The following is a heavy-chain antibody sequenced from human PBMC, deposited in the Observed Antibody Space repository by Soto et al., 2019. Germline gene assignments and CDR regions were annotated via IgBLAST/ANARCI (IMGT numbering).Heavy chain of an antibody. Sequence: PGGSLRLSCAASGFTFSSYAMHWVRQAPGKGLEWVAVISYDGSNKYYADSVKGRFTVSRDDSKNTLYLQMNSPRTEDTAVYYCVRASGMDVWGQGTTVTVSS. CDR1: GFTFSSYA. V-gene: IGHV3-30-3*01. J-gene: IGHJ6*02. CDR2: ISYDGSNK. CDR3: VRASGMDV.